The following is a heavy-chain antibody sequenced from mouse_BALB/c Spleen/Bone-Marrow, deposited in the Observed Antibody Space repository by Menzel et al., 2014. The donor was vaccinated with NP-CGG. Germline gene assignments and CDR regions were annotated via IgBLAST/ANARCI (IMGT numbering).Heavy chain of an antibody. CDR3: TRRWLRRGFDY. CDR1: GYTFTDYE. Sequence: QVQLQQPGAELVRPGASVTLSCKASGYTFTDYEIHWVKQTPVHGLEWIGAIDPETGGTAYNQKFKGKATLTADKSSSTAYMELRSLTSEDSAVYYCTRRWLRRGFDYWGQGTTLTVSS. J-gene: IGHJ2*01. D-gene: IGHD2-2*01. V-gene: IGHV1-15*01. CDR2: IDPETGGT.